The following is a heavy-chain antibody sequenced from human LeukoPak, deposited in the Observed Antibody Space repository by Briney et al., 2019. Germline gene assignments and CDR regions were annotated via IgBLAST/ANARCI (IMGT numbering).Heavy chain of an antibody. Sequence: GGSLRLSCAASGFTFSSYAMSWVRQAPGKGLEWVSAISGSGGSTYCADSVKGRFTISRDNSKNTLYLQMNSLRAEDTAVYYCAKGGARPKITMVRGAKDYYYGMDVWGKGTTVTVSS. CDR2: ISGSGGST. CDR3: AKGGARPKITMVRGAKDYYYGMDV. J-gene: IGHJ6*04. CDR1: GFTFSSYA. D-gene: IGHD3-10*01. V-gene: IGHV3-23*01.